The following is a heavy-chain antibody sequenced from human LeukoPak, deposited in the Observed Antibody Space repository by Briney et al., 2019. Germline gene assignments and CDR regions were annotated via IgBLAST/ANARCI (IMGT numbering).Heavy chain of an antibody. V-gene: IGHV4-59*01. J-gene: IGHJ4*02. D-gene: IGHD3-10*01. CDR1: GGSISSYY. CDR2: IYYSGST. CDR3: ARDVEGYYGSGSLGY. Sequence: TSETLSLTCTVSGGSISSYYWSWIRQPPGKGLEWIGYIYYSGSTNYNPSLKSRVTISVDTSKNQFSLKLSSVTAADTAVYYCARDVEGYYGSGSLGYWGQGTLVTVSS.